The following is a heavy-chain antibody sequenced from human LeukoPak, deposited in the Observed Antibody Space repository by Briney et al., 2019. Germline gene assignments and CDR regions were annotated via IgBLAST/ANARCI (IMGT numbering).Heavy chain of an antibody. CDR2: ISAYNGNT. J-gene: IGHJ4*02. V-gene: IGHV1-18*01. CDR3: ARVEKGYYGSGSYDL. Sequence: GASVKVSCMASGYTFTSYGISWVRQAPGQGLEWMGWISAYNGNTNYAQKLQGRVTMTTDTSTSTAYMDLRSLRSDDTAVYYCARVEKGYYGSGSYDLWGQGTLVTVSS. CDR1: GYTFTSYG. D-gene: IGHD3-10*01.